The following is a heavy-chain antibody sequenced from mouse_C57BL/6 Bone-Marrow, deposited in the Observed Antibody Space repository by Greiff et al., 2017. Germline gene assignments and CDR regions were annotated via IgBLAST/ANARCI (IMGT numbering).Heavy chain of an antibody. CDR3: GRQDDGEAWFAD. J-gene: IGHJ3*01. V-gene: IGHV1-64*01. D-gene: IGHD1-2*01. Sequence: QVQLQQPGAELVKPGASVKLSCKASGYTFTSYWMNWVKQRPGQGLEWIGMIPPNSGSTNYNEKFKGKATLTVDKSSSAAYMQLSSLTSEDSAVYYGGRQDDGEAWFADWGQGTLVTVSA. CDR1: GYTFTSYW. CDR2: IPPNSGST.